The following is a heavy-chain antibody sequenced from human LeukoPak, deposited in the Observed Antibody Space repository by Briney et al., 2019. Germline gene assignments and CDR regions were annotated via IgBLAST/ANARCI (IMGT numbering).Heavy chain of an antibody. V-gene: IGHV4-59*01. J-gene: IGHJ3*02. CDR1: GGSISSYY. Sequence: SETLSLTCTVSGGSISSYYWSWIRQPPGKGLEWIGYIYYSGSTNYNPSLKSRVTISIDTSKNQFSLKLSSVTAADTAVYYCARGPDMITLGAFDIWGQGTMVTVSS. CDR3: ARGPDMITLGAFDI. CDR2: IYYSGST. D-gene: IGHD3-16*01.